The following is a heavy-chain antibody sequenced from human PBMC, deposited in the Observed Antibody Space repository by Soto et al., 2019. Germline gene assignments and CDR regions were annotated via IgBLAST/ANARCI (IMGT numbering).Heavy chain of an antibody. D-gene: IGHD2-2*01. CDR2: ISGSGGYI. CDR1: GFTFSSYS. CDR3: ALRYCSRTTCPPLNSYFYLDV. Sequence: GGSLRLSCAASGFTFSSYSMNWVRQAPGKGLEWVSCISGSGGYIFYAGSVKGRFVISRDNSKNTLYLQMNSLRAEDTAVYYCALRYCSRTTCPPLNSYFYLDVWGKGTTVTVSS. V-gene: IGHV3-21*04. J-gene: IGHJ6*04.